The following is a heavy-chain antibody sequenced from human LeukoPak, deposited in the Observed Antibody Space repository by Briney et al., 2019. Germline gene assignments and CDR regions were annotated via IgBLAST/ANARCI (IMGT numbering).Heavy chain of an antibody. D-gene: IGHD3-3*01. CDR2: IRSKAYGGTT. CDR1: GFTFGDYA. Sequence: GGSLRLSCTASGFTFGDYAMSWVRQAPGKGLEWVGFIRSKAYGGTTEYAASVKGRFTISRDDSKSIAYLQMNSLKTEDTAVYYCTRDSGVLRFLEWLAYFDYWGQGTLVTVSS. CDR3: TRDSGVLRFLEWLAYFDY. V-gene: IGHV3-49*04. J-gene: IGHJ4*02.